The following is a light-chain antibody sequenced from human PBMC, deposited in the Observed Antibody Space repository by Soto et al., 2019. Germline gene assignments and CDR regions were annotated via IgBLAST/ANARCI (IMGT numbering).Light chain of an antibody. CDR2: DAS. J-gene: IGKJ4*01. CDR3: LQFHNLPT. Sequence: IQMTQSPSSLSSWVGDRVTISCQPSQDISNYLNWYQDKPGKAPKILIYDASTLETGVPSRFSGSGSGTDFTFTISSLQPEDIATYYCLQFHNLPTFGGGTKVDI. CDR1: QDISNY. V-gene: IGKV1-33*01.